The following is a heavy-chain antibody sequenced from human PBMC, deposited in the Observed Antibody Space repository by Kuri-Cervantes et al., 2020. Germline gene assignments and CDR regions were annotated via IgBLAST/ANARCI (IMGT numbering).Heavy chain of an antibody. CDR2: ISSDGRIT. CDR3: ARAIDGYIDY. J-gene: IGHJ4*02. D-gene: IGHD5-24*01. Sequence: GESLKISCAASGFSFSSYWMHWVRQGPGKGLELVSRISSDGRITTYADSVKGRFTISRDNAKNMLYLQMNSLRAEDTAVYYCARAIDGYIDYWGQGTLVTVSS. V-gene: IGHV3-74*01. CDR1: GFSFSSYW.